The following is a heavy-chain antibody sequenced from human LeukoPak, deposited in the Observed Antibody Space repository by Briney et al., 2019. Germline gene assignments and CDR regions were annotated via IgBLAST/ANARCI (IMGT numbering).Heavy chain of an antibody. CDR1: GFTFSSYA. CDR3: AKVLYYYDSSGYYPFDY. J-gene: IGHJ4*02. Sequence: GGSLRLSCAASGFTFSSYAMSWVRQAPGKGLEWVSAISGSGGSTYYADSVKGPFTISRDNSKNTLYLQMNSLRAEDTAVYYCAKVLYYYDSSGYYPFDYWGQGTLVTVSS. D-gene: IGHD3-22*01. CDR2: ISGSGGST. V-gene: IGHV3-23*01.